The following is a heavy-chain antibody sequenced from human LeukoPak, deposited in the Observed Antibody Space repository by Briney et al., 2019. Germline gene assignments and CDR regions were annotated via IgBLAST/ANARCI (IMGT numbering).Heavy chain of an antibody. CDR2: IDGGGSST. CDR1: GFTFCYHW. Sequence: GGSLRLSCGASGFTFCYHWMHWVRQVPGKGLVWVSRIDGGGSSTSYADSVKGRFSISRDNAKSTLYLQMSSLRAEDTAVYYCARGPGSSGGAYVGDYWGPGTLVTVSS. D-gene: IGHD3-22*01. CDR3: ARGPGSSGGAYVGDY. V-gene: IGHV3-74*01. J-gene: IGHJ4*01.